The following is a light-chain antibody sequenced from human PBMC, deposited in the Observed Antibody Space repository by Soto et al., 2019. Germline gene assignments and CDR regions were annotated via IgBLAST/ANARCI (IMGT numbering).Light chain of an antibody. Sequence: QSALTQPPSVSGSPGHSVAISCTGTSNDVGSYNRVSWYQQPPGAAPKLMIYEVSNRPSGVPDRFSGSKSGNTASLTISGLQAEDEADYYCNSYTGSSTYVFGTGTQLTVL. CDR1: SNDVGSYNR. V-gene: IGLV2-18*02. J-gene: IGLJ7*01. CDR2: EVS. CDR3: NSYTGSSTYV.